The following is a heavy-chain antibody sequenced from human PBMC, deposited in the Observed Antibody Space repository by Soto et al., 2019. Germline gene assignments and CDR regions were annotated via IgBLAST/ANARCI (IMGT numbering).Heavy chain of an antibody. V-gene: IGHV1-18*01. CDR3: ARMGDVPYYYYGMDV. D-gene: IGHD3-16*01. CDR2: INGYNGNT. CDR1: GYTFTSYG. J-gene: IGHJ6*02. Sequence: QVQLVQSGAEVKKPGASVKVSCKASGYTFTSYGISWVRQAPGQGLEWMGWINGYNGNTNHAQKLQGRVTMSTDTATSTAYMELRILRSDDSAVDYCARMGDVPYYYYGMDVWGQGTTVTVSS.